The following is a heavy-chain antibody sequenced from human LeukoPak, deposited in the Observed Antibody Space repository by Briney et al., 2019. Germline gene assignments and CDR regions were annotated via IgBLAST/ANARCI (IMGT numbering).Heavy chain of an antibody. J-gene: IGHJ4*02. D-gene: IGHD1-26*01. CDR2: ISSNGRRT. CDR3: ASGSYLPHFGAY. Sequence: GGSLRLSCAASGFTFSSYSMHWVRQAPGTGLEFVSAISSNGRRTYYANSVKGRFTISRDISKNTLYLQMGSLRAEDMAVYYCASGSYLPHFGAYWGQGTLVTVSS. CDR1: GFTFSSYS. V-gene: IGHV3-64*01.